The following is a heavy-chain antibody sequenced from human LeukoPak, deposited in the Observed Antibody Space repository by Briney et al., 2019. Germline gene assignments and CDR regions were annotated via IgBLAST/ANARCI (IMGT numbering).Heavy chain of an antibody. V-gene: IGHV4-4*07. CDR2: IYTSGST. Sequence: SETLSLTCTVSGGSISSYYWSWIRQPAGKGLEWIGRIYTSGSTNYNPSLKSRVTMSVDTSKNQFSLKLSSVTAADTAVYYCARVYCTNGVCYRAAFDIWGQGTMVTVSS. CDR1: GGSISSYY. D-gene: IGHD2-8*01. CDR3: ARVYCTNGVCYRAAFDI. J-gene: IGHJ3*02.